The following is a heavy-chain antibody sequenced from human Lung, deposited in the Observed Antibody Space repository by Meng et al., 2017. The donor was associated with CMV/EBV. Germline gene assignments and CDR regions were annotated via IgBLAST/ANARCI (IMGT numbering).Heavy chain of an antibody. J-gene: IGHJ3*02. Sequence: ASXXVSXXXXLFSFSLYYIHWVRQAPGQGLEWMGWINPNTGGTNSAQKFQGRVTITGDTSISTAYMELSRLNADDTALYYCAREMGLGFRGKYDAFDIWGQGTMVTVSS. D-gene: IGHD3-16*01. CDR3: AREMGLGFRGKYDAFDI. CDR2: INPNTGGT. CDR1: LFSFSLYY. V-gene: IGHV1-2*02.